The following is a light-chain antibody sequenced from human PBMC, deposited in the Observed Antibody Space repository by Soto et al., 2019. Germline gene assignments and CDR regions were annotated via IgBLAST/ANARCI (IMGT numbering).Light chain of an antibody. CDR3: HQRQSWPRT. J-gene: IGKJ1*01. CDR2: QTS. V-gene: IGKV3-11*01. CDR1: QYINTR. Sequence: EIVLTQSPATLSSFPGDRGTLSCRASQYINTRLAWDQHRPGQAPRLPIYQTSIRAAGIPARFSASGSGTDFTLTISDVQPEDFALYYCHQRQSWPRTFGQGTKVDI.